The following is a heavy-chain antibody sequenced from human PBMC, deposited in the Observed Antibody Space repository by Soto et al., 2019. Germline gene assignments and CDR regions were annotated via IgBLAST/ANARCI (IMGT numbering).Heavy chain of an antibody. D-gene: IGHD5-12*01. J-gene: IGHJ4*02. CDR3: ARGGWLTGYFDY. CDR2: IYDSGST. CDR1: GGCVSSGSNY. V-gene: IGHV4-61*01. Sequence: SETLSLTGTVSGGCVSSGSNYWSCIRHPPGKGLGWIGDIYDSGSTNYNPSLKSRVTISVEKYKNQFSLKLSSVTAAETAVYYCARGGWLTGYFDYWGKGMLVTVSS.